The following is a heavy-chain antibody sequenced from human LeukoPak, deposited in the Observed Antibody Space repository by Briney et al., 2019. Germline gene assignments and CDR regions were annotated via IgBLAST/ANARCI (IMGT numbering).Heavy chain of an antibody. CDR3: ARVRAAAGTEVFDY. CDR2: IYHSGST. D-gene: IGHD6-13*01. J-gene: IGHJ4*02. CDR1: GGSISSGGYY. V-gene: IGHV4-30-2*01. Sequence: SETLSLTCTVSGGSISSGGYYWSWIRQPPGKGLEWIGYIYHSGSTYYNPSLKSRVTISVDRSKNQFSLKLSSVTAADTAVYYCARVRAAAGTEVFDYWGQGTLVTVSS.